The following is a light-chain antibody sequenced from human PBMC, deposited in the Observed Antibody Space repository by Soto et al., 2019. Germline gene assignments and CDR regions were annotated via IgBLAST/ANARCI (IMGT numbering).Light chain of an antibody. CDR1: QSVSSGY. Sequence: EIVLTQSPGTLSLSPGXRATLSCRASQSVSSGYLAWYQQRPGQAPRLLIYGASSRATGIPDRFSGSVSGTDFTLTISRLEPDDFAVYYCQHHGSSLWTFGQGTKVDIK. J-gene: IGKJ1*01. CDR3: QHHGSSLWT. CDR2: GAS. V-gene: IGKV3-20*01.